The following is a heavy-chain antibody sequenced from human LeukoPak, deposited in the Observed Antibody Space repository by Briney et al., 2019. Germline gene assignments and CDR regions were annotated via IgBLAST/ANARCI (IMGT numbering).Heavy chain of an antibody. D-gene: IGHD2-2*01. J-gene: IGHJ4*02. CDR1: GYTFTGYY. CDR2: INPNSGGT. V-gene: IGHV1-2*02. Sequence: ASVKVSCKASGYTFTGYYMHWVRQAPGQGLEWMGWINPNSGGTNYAQKFQGRVTMTRDTSISTAYMEQSRLRSDDTAVYYCARGYCSSTSCYAVDYWGQGTLVTVSS. CDR3: ARGYCSSTSCYAVDY.